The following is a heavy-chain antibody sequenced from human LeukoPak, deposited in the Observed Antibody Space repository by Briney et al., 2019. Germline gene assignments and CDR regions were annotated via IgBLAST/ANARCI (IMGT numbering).Heavy chain of an antibody. V-gene: IGHV4-59*01. CDR1: GGSISSYY. Sequence: PSETLSLTCTVSGGSISSYYWSWIRQPPGKGLEWIGYIYYSGSTNYNPSLKSRVTISVDTSKNQFSLKLSSVTAADTAVYYWARGGYYGLGNDFRFDPWGQGTLVTVSS. CDR3: ARGGYYGLGNDFRFDP. CDR2: IYYSGST. D-gene: IGHD3-10*01. J-gene: IGHJ5*02.